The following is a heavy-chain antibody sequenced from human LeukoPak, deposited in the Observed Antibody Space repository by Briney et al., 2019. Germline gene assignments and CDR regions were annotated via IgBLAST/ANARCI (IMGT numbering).Heavy chain of an antibody. V-gene: IGHV4-38-2*01. CDR3: ARHAIRRTLGSDY. Sequence: SETLSLTCAVSGYSISSGYYWGWIRQPPGKGLEWIGSIYHSGSTYYNPSLKSRVTISVDTSKNQFSLKLSSVTAADTAAYYCARHAIRRTLGSDYWGQGTLVTVSS. J-gene: IGHJ4*02. D-gene: IGHD1-26*01. CDR1: GYSISSGYY. CDR2: IYHSGST.